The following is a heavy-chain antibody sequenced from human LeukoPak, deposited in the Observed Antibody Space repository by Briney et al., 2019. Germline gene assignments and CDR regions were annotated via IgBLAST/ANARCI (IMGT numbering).Heavy chain of an antibody. J-gene: IGHJ4*02. Sequence: GGSLRLSCAASGFTFSSYGMHWVRQAPGKGLEWVAFIQYDGSNKYYADSVKGRFTISRDNSKNTLYLQMNSLRAEDTAVYYCAKILTIYCSSTSCFDYWGQGTLVTVSS. V-gene: IGHV3-30*02. CDR1: GFTFSSYG. D-gene: IGHD2-2*01. CDR3: AKILTIYCSSTSCFDY. CDR2: IQYDGSNK.